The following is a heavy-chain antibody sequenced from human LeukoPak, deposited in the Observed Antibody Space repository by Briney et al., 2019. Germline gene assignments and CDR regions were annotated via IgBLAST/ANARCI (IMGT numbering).Heavy chain of an antibody. CDR1: GFTFSSYG. Sequence: GGTLRLSCAASGFTFSSYGMSWVRQAPGKGLEWVSVMSGSGGSTYYADSVKGRFTISRDNPKNTLYLQMNSLRVEDTAVYYCAKGAYGSSWFNYLDYWGPGTLVTVSS. J-gene: IGHJ4*02. CDR3: AKGAYGSSWFNYLDY. CDR2: MSGSGGST. D-gene: IGHD6-13*01. V-gene: IGHV3-23*01.